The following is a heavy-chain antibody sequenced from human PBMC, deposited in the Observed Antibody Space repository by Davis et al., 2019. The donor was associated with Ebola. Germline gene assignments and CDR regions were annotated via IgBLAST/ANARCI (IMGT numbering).Heavy chain of an antibody. CDR1: GFSFSSYW. CDR2: IKQDGSEK. J-gene: IGHJ4*02. V-gene: IGHV3-7*03. CDR3: AKQRGVGAIDYDY. D-gene: IGHD1-26*01. Sequence: GESLKISCAASGFSFSSYWMSWVRQAPGKGLEWVANIKQDGSEKYYVDSVKGRFTISRDNAKNSLYLQMISLRADDTAVYYCAKQRGVGAIDYDYWGRGTVVTVSS.